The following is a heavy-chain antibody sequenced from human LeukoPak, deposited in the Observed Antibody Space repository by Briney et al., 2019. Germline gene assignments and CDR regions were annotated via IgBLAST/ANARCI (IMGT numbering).Heavy chain of an antibody. V-gene: IGHV1-46*01. CDR3: ARMYSSSNYYYYGMDV. CDR1: GYTFTSYY. D-gene: IGHD6-6*01. CDR2: INPSGGST. J-gene: IGHJ6*02. Sequence: ASVKVSCKASGYTFTSYYMHWVRQAPGQGLEWMGIINPSGGSTSYAQKFQGRVTMTRDTSTSTVYMELSSLRSEDTAVYYCARMYSSSNYYYYGMDVRGQGTTVTVSS.